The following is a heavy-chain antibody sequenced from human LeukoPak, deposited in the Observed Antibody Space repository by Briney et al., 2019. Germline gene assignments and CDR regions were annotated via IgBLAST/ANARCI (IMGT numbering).Heavy chain of an antibody. CDR2: ISGDGVST. CDR1: GFTFDDYA. D-gene: IGHD3-10*01. CDR3: AKDTSYYYGSGSGHKEFDP. J-gene: IGHJ5*02. V-gene: IGHV3-43*02. Sequence: GGSLRLSCAASGFTFDDYAMHWVRQAPGKGLEWVSLISGDGVSTYYADSVKGRFTISRDNSKNSLYLQMNSLRTEDTALYYCAKDTSYYYGSGSGHKEFDPWGQGTLVTVSS.